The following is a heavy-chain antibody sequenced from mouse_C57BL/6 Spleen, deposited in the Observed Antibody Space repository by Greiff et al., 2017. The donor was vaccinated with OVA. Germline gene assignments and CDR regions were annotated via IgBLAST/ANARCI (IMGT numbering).Heavy chain of an antibody. CDR3: ARGDIYYAMDY. V-gene: IGHV1-26*01. CDR2: INPNNGGT. Sequence: EVQLQQSGPELVKPGASVKISCKASGYTFTDYYMNWVKQSHGKSLEWIGDINPNNGGTSYNQKFKGKATLTVDKSSSTAYMELRSLTSEDSAVYYCARGDIYYAMDYWGQGTSVTVSS. CDR1: GYTFTDYY. J-gene: IGHJ4*01.